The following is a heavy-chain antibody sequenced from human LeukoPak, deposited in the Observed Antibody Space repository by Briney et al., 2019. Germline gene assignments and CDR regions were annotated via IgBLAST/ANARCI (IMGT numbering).Heavy chain of an antibody. Sequence: GGSLRLSCAASGFRFSIYTMSWVRQAPGKGLEWVAGIFGSGYNTYYADSVKGRFTISRDNSKNTLYLQMNSLRVEDTAIYYFAKDLLQGDGYWDIDSWGQGTLVSVSS. V-gene: IGHV3-23*01. CDR3: AKDLLQGDGYWDIDS. CDR2: IFGSGYNT. D-gene: IGHD5-24*01. CDR1: GFRFSIYT. J-gene: IGHJ4*02.